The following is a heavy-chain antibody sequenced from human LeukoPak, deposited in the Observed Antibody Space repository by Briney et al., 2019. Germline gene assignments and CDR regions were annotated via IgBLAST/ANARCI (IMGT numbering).Heavy chain of an antibody. J-gene: IGHJ4*02. CDR3: ARDVDAGYFDY. CDR2: IYYSGST. CDR1: GGSISSGGYY. V-gene: IGHV4-31*03. D-gene: IGHD5-12*01. Sequence: PSQTLSLTCTVSGGSISSGGYYWSWIRQHPGKGLEWIGYIYYSGSTYYNPSLKSRVTISVDTSKNQFSLKLSSVSAADTAVYYCARDVDAGYFDYWGQGTLVTVSS.